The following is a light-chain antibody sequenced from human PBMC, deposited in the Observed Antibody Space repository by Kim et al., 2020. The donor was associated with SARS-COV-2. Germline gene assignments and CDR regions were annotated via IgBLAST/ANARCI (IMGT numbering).Light chain of an antibody. CDR1: QSVDSN. CDR3: QQYSHWPTYT. V-gene: IGKV3-15*01. Sequence: EIVMTHSPATLSVSPGERVTLSCRASQSVDSNLAWYQQKPGQAPRLLIYGASTRATDIPARFSGSGSGTEFTLIISSLQSEDFAVYYCQQYSHWPTYTFGQGTKLEIK. CDR2: GAS. J-gene: IGKJ2*01.